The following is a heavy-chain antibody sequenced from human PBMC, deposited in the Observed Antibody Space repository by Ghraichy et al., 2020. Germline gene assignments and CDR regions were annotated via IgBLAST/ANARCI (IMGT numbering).Heavy chain of an antibody. D-gene: IGHD2/OR15-2a*01. CDR2: IYYTGST. CDR1: GDSISSYY. Sequence: SETLSLTCTVSGDSISSYYWSWIRQPPGKGLEWLGYIYYTGSTNYDPSLKSRVTISIDTSKTQFSLKLSSVTPADTAMYYCARDRRISTAPNDAFDIWGQGTMVTVPS. J-gene: IGHJ3*02. V-gene: IGHV4-59*01. CDR3: ARDRRISTAPNDAFDI.